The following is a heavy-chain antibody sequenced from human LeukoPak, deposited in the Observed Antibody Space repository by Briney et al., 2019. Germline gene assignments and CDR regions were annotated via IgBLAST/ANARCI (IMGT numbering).Heavy chain of an antibody. CDR3: ARGLRFLEWLSKGYYYYYMDV. Sequence: SETLSLTCTVSGGSISSHYWSWIRQPPGKGLEWIGYIYYSGSTNYNPSLKSRVTISVDTSKNQFSLKLSSVTAADTAVYYCARGLRFLEWLSKGYYYYYMDVWGKGTTVTVSS. CDR1: GGSISSHY. CDR2: IYYSGST. D-gene: IGHD3-3*01. J-gene: IGHJ6*03. V-gene: IGHV4-59*11.